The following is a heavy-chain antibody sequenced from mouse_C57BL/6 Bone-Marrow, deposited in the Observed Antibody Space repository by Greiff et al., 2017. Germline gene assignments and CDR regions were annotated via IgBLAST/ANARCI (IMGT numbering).Heavy chain of an antibody. J-gene: IGHJ4*01. CDR2: IDPENGDT. CDR3: TTHYYDSSYAMDY. CDR1: GFNIKDDY. Sequence: VQLQQSGAELVRPGASVKLSCTASGFNIKDDYMHWVKQRPEQGLEWIGWIDPENGDTEYASKFQGKATITADTSSNTAYLQLSSLTSEDTDVYSCTTHYYDSSYAMDYWGQGTAVTVSS. D-gene: IGHD1-1*01. V-gene: IGHV14-4*01.